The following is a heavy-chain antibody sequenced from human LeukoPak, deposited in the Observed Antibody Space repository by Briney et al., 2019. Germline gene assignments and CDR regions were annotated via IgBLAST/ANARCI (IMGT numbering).Heavy chain of an antibody. D-gene: IGHD3-16*02. CDR3: ASRSDYVWGELSPWYMDV. V-gene: IGHV1-46*01. Sequence: GASVKVSCKASGYTFTSYYMHWVRQAPGQGLEWMGIINPSGGSTSYAQKFQGRVTMTRDTSTSTVYMELSSLRSEDTAVYYCASRSDYVWGELSPWYMDVWGKGTTVTVSS. CDR1: GYTFTSYY. J-gene: IGHJ6*03. CDR2: INPSGGST.